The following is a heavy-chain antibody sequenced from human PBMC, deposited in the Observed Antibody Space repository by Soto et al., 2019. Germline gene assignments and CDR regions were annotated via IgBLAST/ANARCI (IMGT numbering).Heavy chain of an antibody. CDR3: AKASIAVAGSGDFDY. V-gene: IGHV3-23*01. D-gene: IGHD6-19*01. CDR1: GFIFSSYA. Sequence: EVQLLESGGGLVQPGGSLRLSCAASGFIFSSYAMSWVRQAPGKGLEWVSGLSGSGGSTYYADSVKGRFTISRDNSMGTMYLQMNSLRAEDTAVYYCAKASIAVAGSGDFDYWGQGTLVTVSS. J-gene: IGHJ4*02. CDR2: LSGSGGST.